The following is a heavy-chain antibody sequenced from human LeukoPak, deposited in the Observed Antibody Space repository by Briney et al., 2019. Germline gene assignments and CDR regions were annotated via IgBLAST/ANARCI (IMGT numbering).Heavy chain of an antibody. CDR2: INPNSGGT. J-gene: IGHJ4*02. D-gene: IGHD7-27*01. CDR1: GYTFTGYY. Sequence: SVKVSCKASGYTFTGYYMHWVRQAPGQGLEWMGRINPNSGGTNYAQKFQGRVTMTRNTAISTAYMELSSLRSEDTAVYYCVRTPPNWGADYWGQGTLVTVSS. CDR3: VRTPPNWGADY. V-gene: IGHV1-2*06.